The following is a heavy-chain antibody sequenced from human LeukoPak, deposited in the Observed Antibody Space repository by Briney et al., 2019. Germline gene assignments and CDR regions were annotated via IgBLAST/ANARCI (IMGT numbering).Heavy chain of an antibody. D-gene: IGHD3-3*01. J-gene: IGHJ4*02. V-gene: IGHV3-7*01. CDR1: GFVFRNYF. Sequence: GGSLRLSSAASGFVFRNYFMSWVRQAPGKGLEWVASIKNDGSEKYYVDSVRGRYTISRDNTKNSLYLQMSSLRAEDTAVYYCATDRGWRTSGYYLYYFEYWGQGTLVTFSS. CDR2: IKNDGSEK. CDR3: ATDRGWRTSGYYLYYFEY.